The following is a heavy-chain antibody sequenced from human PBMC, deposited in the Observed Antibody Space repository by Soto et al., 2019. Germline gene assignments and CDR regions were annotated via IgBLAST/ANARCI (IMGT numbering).Heavy chain of an antibody. D-gene: IGHD1-26*01. CDR2: INPYNDNT. CDR1: NYTFSSFG. Sequence: QVQLVQSGPEVKKPGASVRVSCKTSNYTFSSFGISWMRQAPGQGLEWMGWINPYNDNTNYAHNVQGRVTMSTDTSTSTAYMELRSLRSADTAVYYCARDPFYSGSNLQVGFFDSWGQGTLVTVSS. CDR3: ARDPFYSGSNLQVGFFDS. J-gene: IGHJ4*02. V-gene: IGHV1-18*01.